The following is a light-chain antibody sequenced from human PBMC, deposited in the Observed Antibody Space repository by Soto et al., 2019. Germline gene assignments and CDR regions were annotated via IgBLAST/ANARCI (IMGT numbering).Light chain of an antibody. Sequence: DIVMTQSPLSLPVTPGEPASISCRSSQSLLHSNGYNYLDWYLQKPGQSPQLLIYLGSNRASGVPDRFRGSGSGTDFTLKISRVEAEDVGVYYCIQGLQTPLTFGGGTKVEIK. V-gene: IGKV2-28*01. CDR2: LGS. J-gene: IGKJ4*01. CDR1: QSLLHSNGYNY. CDR3: IQGLQTPLT.